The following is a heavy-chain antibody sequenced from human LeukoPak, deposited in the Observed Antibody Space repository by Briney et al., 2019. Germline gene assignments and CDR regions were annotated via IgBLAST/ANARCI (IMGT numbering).Heavy chain of an antibody. J-gene: IGHJ5*02. CDR3: GRGFRSAGFDP. V-gene: IGHV4-34*01. CDR2: INHSGST. Sequence: SETLSLTCAVYGGSFSGYYWSWIRQPPGKGLEWIGEINHSGSTNYNPSHKSRVTISVDTSKNQFSLKLCSVTAADTAVYYWGRGFRSAGFDPWGQGTLVTVSS. CDR1: GGSFSGYY. D-gene: IGHD6-19*01.